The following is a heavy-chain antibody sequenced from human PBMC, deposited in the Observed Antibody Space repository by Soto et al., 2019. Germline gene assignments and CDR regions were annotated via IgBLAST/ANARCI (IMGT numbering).Heavy chain of an antibody. CDR2: IHNTGSI. V-gene: IGHV4-61*01. D-gene: IGHD6-19*01. J-gene: IGHJ4*02. CDR1: RGSVSSANSY. CDR3: VEARSGWFFAY. Sequence: QVQLQESGPGLVKPSDTLSLTCTVSRGSVSSANSYWTWIRQPPGKGLEWIGYIHNTGSINYNPSLKSRVTISKDTSKNQFSLKVTSVTAVDTAVYYCVEARSGWFFAYWGQGTLVTVSS.